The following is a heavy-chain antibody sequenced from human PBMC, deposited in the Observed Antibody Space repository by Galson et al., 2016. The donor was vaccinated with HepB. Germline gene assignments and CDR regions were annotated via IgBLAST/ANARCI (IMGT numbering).Heavy chain of an antibody. CDR1: GFTISSYW. Sequence: SLRLSCAASGFTISSYWMTWVRQAPGKGLEWVANIKEDGSQKNYVDSVKGRFTISRDNSKNTLSLQMNSLRAEDTATYYCAIDPSHWIENPFALWGQGTLVTVSS. D-gene: IGHD2-2*03. V-gene: IGHV3-7*03. CDR3: AIDPSHWIENPFAL. J-gene: IGHJ4*02. CDR2: IKEDGSQK.